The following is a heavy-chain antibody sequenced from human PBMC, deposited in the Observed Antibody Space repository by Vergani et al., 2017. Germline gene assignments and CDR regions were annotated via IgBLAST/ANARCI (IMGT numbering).Heavy chain of an antibody. CDR3: ARQNYYDSSGYLDPYYYYYYMDV. V-gene: IGHV5-51*01. D-gene: IGHD3-22*01. CDR1: GYSFTSYW. CDR2: IYPGNSDT. Sequence: EVQLVQSGAEVKKPGESLKISCKGSGYSFTSYWIGWVRQMPGKGLEWMGIIYPGNSDTRYSPSFQGQVTISADKSISTAYLLWSSLKASDTAMYYCARQNYYDSSGYLDPYYYYYYMDVWGKGTTVTVS. J-gene: IGHJ6*03.